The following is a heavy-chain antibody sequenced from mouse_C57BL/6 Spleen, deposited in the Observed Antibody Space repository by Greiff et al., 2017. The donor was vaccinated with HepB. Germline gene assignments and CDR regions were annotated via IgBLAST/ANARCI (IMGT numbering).Heavy chain of an antibody. V-gene: IGHV14-4*01. CDR3: TTGDYGSSYLDY. CDR1: GFNIKDDY. Sequence: EVQLQQSGAELVRPGASVKLSCTASGFNIKDDYMHWVKQRPEQGLEWIGWIDPENGDTESASKFQGKATITADTSSNTAYLQLSSLTSEDTAVYYCTTGDYGSSYLDYWGQGTTLTVSS. CDR2: IDPENGDT. J-gene: IGHJ2*01. D-gene: IGHD1-1*01.